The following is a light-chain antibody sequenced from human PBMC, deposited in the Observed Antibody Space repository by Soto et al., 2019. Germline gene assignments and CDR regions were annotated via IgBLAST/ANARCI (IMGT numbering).Light chain of an antibody. V-gene: IGKV3-11*01. CDR1: QSVSSY. Sequence: EIVLTQSPATLSLSPGERATLSCRASQSVSSYLAWYQQKPGQAPRLLIYDASNRATGIPARFSGSGSGTDFTLTIISLEPEDFAVYYCQQRSHWPLFTFGPGTKVDIK. CDR3: QQRSHWPLFT. J-gene: IGKJ3*01. CDR2: DAS.